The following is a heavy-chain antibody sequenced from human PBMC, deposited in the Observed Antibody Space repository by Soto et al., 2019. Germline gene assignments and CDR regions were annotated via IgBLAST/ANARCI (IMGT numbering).Heavy chain of an antibody. CDR1: GYSFTSYL. D-gene: IGHD2-21*01. Sequence: PGESVKISCKGSGYSFTSYLISCVRQIPGKGLEWMVRIDPSDSYNNYSPSFQGHVTISADKSISTAYLQWSSLKASDTAMYYCARHSGSAQYYGMDFWGQGTTVTVSS. CDR2: IDPSDSYN. J-gene: IGHJ6*01. V-gene: IGHV5-10-1*01. CDR3: ARHSGSAQYYGMDF.